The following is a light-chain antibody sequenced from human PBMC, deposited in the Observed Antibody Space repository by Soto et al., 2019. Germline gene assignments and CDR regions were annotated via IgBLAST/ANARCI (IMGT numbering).Light chain of an antibody. V-gene: IGKV3-11*01. J-gene: IGKJ5*01. CDR1: QSVSSY. Sequence: EIVLTQSPATLSLSPGERATLSCRASQSVSSYLAWYQQKPGQAPRLLISGASNRATGIPARFRGSGSGTDFTLAISSLESEDFAVYYCQQRSDWPSITFGQGTRLEIK. CDR3: QQRSDWPSIT. CDR2: GAS.